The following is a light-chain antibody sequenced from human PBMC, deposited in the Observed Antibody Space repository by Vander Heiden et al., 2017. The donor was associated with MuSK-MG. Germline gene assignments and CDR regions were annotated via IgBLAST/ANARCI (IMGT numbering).Light chain of an antibody. V-gene: IGKV1-27*01. CDR2: GAS. CDR3: QKDNGEYI. Sequence: DIQMTQSPSSLSASIGDRVTITCRASRDISKYLAWYQVKPGRVPELLIYGASTLRPGVTSRFSGSGSGTDFTLTISTLQPEDVASYFCQKDNGEYIFGGGTRVEIK. CDR1: RDISKY. J-gene: IGKJ4*01.